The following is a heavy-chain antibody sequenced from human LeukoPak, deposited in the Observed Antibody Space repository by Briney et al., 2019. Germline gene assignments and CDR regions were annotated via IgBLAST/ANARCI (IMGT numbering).Heavy chain of an antibody. Sequence: GGSLRLSCAACGFTFSSYGMHWVRQAPGKGLEWVAVISYDGSNKYYADSVKGRSTISRDNSKNTLYLQMNSLRAEDTAVYYCAKGSRIAVALDYWGQGTLVTVSS. CDR3: AKGSRIAVALDY. CDR1: GFTFSSYG. J-gene: IGHJ4*02. D-gene: IGHD6-19*01. CDR2: ISYDGSNK. V-gene: IGHV3-30*18.